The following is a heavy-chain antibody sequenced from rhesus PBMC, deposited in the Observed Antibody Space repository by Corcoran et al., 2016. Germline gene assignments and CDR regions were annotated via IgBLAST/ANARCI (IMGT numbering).Heavy chain of an antibody. CDR1: GFTFSSYV. V-gene: IGHV3-59*01. CDR3: ARGGIVVVFTAMEYYFDY. Sequence: EVQLVESGGGLEKPGGSLRLSCVASGFTFSSYVMHWVGQAPGKGLEWVSRITNGGGSTWYADSVKGRFTISRENAKNTLYLQMDSLRAEDTAVYYCARGGIVVVFTAMEYYFDYWGQGVLVTVSS. D-gene: IGHD2-27*01. J-gene: IGHJ4*01. CDR2: ITNGGGST.